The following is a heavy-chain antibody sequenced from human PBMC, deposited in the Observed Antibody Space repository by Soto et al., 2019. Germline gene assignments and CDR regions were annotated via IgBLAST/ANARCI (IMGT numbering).Heavy chain of an antibody. CDR1: GFTFSSYS. D-gene: IGHD3-10*01. V-gene: IGHV3-48*01. CDR3: ARDSNKLGRTYYYAESVPY. CDR2: ISSSSSTI. J-gene: IGHJ4*02. Sequence: PGGSLRLSCAASGFTFSSYSMNWVRQAPGKGLEWVSYISSSSSTIYYADSVKGRFTISRDNAKNSLYLQMNSLRAEDTAVYYCARDSNKLGRTYYYAESVPYWGQGTLVTVSS.